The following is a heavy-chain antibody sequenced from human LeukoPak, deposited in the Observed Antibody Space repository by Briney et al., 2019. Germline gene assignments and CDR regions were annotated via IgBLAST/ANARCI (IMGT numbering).Heavy chain of an antibody. CDR1: GFTVSSNY. CDR2: IYSGGST. V-gene: IGHV3-53*04. CDR3: ARSTRRIGGSSWYYYGMDV. D-gene: IGHD2-15*01. J-gene: IGHJ6*02. Sequence: GGSLRLSCAASGFTVSSNYMSWVRQAPGKGLEWVSVIYSGGSTYYADSVKGRFTISRHNSKNTLYLQMNSLRAEDTAVYYCARSTRRIGGSSWYYYGMDVWGQGTTVTVSS.